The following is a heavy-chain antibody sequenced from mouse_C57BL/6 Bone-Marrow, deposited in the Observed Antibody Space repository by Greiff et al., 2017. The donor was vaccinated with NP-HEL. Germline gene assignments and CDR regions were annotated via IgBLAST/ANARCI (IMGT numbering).Heavy chain of an antibody. CDR2: IDPSDSYT. V-gene: IGHV1-59*01. CDR1: GYTFTSYW. J-gene: IGHJ3*01. Sequence: QVQLKQPGAELVRPGTSVKLSCKASGYTFTSYWMHWVKQRPGQGLEWIGVIDPSDSYTNYNQKFKGKATITADTSSNTAYLQLSSLTSEDTAVYYCARGDEFAYWGQGTLVTVSA. CDR3: ARGDEFAY.